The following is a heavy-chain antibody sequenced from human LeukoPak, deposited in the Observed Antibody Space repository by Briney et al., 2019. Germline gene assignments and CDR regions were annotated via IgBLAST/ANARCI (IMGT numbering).Heavy chain of an antibody. CDR1: GFTFSSYS. CDR2: ISSSSSYI. V-gene: IGHV3-21*01. J-gene: IGHJ4*02. D-gene: IGHD3-3*01. CDR3: ANDFWSGYSADY. Sequence: GGSLRLSCAASGFTFSSYSMNWVRQAPGKGLEWVSSISSSSSYIYYADSVKGRFTISRDNAKNSLYLQMNSLRAEDTAVYYCANDFWSGYSADYWGQGTLVTVSS.